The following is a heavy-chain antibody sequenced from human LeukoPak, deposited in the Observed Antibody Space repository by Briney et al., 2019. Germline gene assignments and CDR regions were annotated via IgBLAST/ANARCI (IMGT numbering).Heavy chain of an antibody. CDR1: GGSLSNYY. D-gene: IGHD3-10*01. CDR2: INHSGST. CDR3: ARGPASGSDFAWFDP. Sequence: SETLSLTCAVYGGSLSNYYWSWIRQPPGKGLEWIGEINHSGSTKFNPSLKSRVTILVAMSKSQFSLELRSVTAADTAVYYCARGPASGSDFAWFDPWGQGTLATVSS. V-gene: IGHV4-34*01. J-gene: IGHJ5*02.